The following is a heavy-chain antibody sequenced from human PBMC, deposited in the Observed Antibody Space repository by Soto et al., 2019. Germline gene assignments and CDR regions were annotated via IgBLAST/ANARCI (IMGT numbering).Heavy chain of an antibody. Sequence: KPSETLSLTCTVSGGSISSNYWTWIRQPPGKGLEWIGYVYNSGSANYNPSLKSRVTISEDTSKSQFSLKVNSMTAADTAVYYCARLRIATNNYKWFDPWGQGTLVTVSS. CDR3: ARLRIATNNYKWFDP. CDR1: GGSISSNY. CDR2: VYNSGSA. D-gene: IGHD2-21*01. V-gene: IGHV4-59*01. J-gene: IGHJ5*02.